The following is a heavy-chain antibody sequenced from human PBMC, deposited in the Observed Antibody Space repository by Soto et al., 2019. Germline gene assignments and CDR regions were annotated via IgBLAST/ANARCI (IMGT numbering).Heavy chain of an antibody. CDR2: VYNSGST. Sequence: PSETLSLTCTVSGGSISSNYWTWVRQPPGKGLEWIGYVYNSGSTNYNPSLKSRVTISEDTSKSQFSLKVNSMTAADTAVYYCARYRREAVAGYTLDNWGQGILVTVSS. CDR1: GGSISSNY. CDR3: ARYRREAVAGYTLDN. D-gene: IGHD6-13*01. V-gene: IGHV4-59*01. J-gene: IGHJ4*02.